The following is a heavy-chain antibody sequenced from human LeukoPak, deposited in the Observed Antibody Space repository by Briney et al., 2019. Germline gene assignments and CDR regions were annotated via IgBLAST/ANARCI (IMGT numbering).Heavy chain of an antibody. CDR1: GGSISSYY. CDR2: IYYSGST. D-gene: IGHD6-13*01. Sequence: SETLSLTCTVSGGSISSYYWSWIRQPPGKGLEWIGYIYYSGSTNYNPSLKSRVTISVDTSKNQFSLKLSSVTAADTAVYYCASLYSSSWYGDAFDIWGQGTMVTVSS. J-gene: IGHJ3*02. V-gene: IGHV4-59*08. CDR3: ASLYSSSWYGDAFDI.